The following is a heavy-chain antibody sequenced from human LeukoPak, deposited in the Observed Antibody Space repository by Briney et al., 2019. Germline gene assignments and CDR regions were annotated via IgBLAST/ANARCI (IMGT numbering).Heavy chain of an antibody. J-gene: IGHJ6*02. CDR3: ARAGFYCSSTSCYAYYYYYGMDV. Sequence: GRSLRLSCAASGFTFSSYGIHWVRQAPGKGLEWVAVIWYDGSNKYYADSVKGRFTISRDNSKNTLYLQMNSLRAEDTAVYYCARAGFYCSSTSCYAYYYYYGMDVWGQGTTVTVSS. CDR2: IWYDGSNK. CDR1: GFTFSSYG. V-gene: IGHV3-33*01. D-gene: IGHD2-2*01.